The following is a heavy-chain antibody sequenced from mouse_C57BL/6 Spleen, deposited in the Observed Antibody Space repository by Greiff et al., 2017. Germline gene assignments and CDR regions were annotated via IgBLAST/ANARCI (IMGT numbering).Heavy chain of an antibody. CDR1: GYTFTDYN. CDR2: INPNNGGT. CDR3: ARSPTYYYGSSPCDY. J-gene: IGHJ2*01. D-gene: IGHD1-1*01. Sequence: EVQRVESGPELVKPGASVKIPCKASGYTFTDYNMDWVKQSHGKSLEWIGDINPNNGGTIYNQKFKGKATLTVDKSSSTAYMELRSLTSEDTAVYYCARSPTYYYGSSPCDYWGQGTTLTVSS. V-gene: IGHV1-18*01.